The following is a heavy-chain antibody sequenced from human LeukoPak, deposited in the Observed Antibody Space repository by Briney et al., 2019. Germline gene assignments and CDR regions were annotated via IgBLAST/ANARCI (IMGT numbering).Heavy chain of an antibody. CDR3: AKDRSGSTN. V-gene: IGHV3-23*01. CDR2: SDSGGST. Sequence: GGSLRLSCAASGFTFSSYAMSWVRQAPGKGLEWVSTSDSGGSTYYADSVKGRFTISRDNSKNTLYLQMNSLRAEDTAVYYCAKDRSGSTNWGQGSLVTVSS. CDR1: GFTFSSYA. D-gene: IGHD1-26*01. J-gene: IGHJ4*02.